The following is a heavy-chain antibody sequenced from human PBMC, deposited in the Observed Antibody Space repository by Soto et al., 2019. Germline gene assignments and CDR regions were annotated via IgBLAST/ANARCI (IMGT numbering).Heavy chain of an antibody. CDR3: EKGGYCTSISCPRWFDP. CDR1: GFTFSSYG. CDR2: IWYDGSNK. Sequence: GGSLRLSCAASGFTFSSYGMHWVRRAPGKGLEWVAGIWYDGSNKYYADSVKGRFTISRDNSRNTLYLQMNSLRAEDTALYYCEKGGYCTSISCPRWFDPWGQGTLVTVSS. J-gene: IGHJ5*02. D-gene: IGHD2-2*01. V-gene: IGHV3-33*06.